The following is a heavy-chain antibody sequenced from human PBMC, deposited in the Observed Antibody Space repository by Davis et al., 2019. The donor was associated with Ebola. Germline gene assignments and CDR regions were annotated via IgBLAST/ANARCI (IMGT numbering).Heavy chain of an antibody. J-gene: IGHJ5*02. V-gene: IGHV1-69*13. CDR2: IIPIFGTA. CDR3: SSSSPLSGMYNWFDP. Sequence: SVKVSCKASGGTFSSYAISWVRQAPGQGLEWMGGIIPIFGTANYAQKFQGRVTITADESTSTAYMELSSLRSEDTAVYYCSSSSPLSGMYNWFDPWGQGTLVTVSS. D-gene: IGHD3-10*01. CDR1: GGTFSSYA.